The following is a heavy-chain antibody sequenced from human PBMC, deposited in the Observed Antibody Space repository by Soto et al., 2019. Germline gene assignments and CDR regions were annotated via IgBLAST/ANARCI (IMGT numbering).Heavy chain of an antibody. CDR1: GYTFTTFG. CDR3: ARSPRVIVTAKGTLDF. Sequence: QVQLVQSGGEVKKPGASVKVSCKASGYTFTTFGITWVRQVPGQGLEWLGWISTSTGNTNYEQNLQGRVTLTTDTSTRTAYMELRSLTSDDTAVYYCARSPRVIVTAKGTLDFWGQGALITVSS. J-gene: IGHJ4*02. D-gene: IGHD2-21*02. CDR2: ISTSTGNT. V-gene: IGHV1-18*04.